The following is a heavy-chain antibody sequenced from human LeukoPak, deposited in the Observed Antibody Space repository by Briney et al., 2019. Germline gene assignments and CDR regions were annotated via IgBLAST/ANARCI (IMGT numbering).Heavy chain of an antibody. V-gene: IGHV4-59*01. CDR1: GGSISSYC. CDR2: IYYSGST. Sequence: SETLSLTCTVSGGSISSYCWSWIRQPPGKGLEWIGYIYYSGSTYYNPSLKSRVTISVDTSKNQFSLKLSSVTAADTAVYYCARGYYDSSGYYVDYWGQGTLVTVSS. J-gene: IGHJ4*02. D-gene: IGHD3-22*01. CDR3: ARGYYDSSGYYVDY.